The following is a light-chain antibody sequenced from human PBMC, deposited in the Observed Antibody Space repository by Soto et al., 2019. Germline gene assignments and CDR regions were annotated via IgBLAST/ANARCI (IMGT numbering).Light chain of an antibody. CDR3: SSYSSTKTRV. CDR2: EVR. V-gene: IGLV2-14*01. J-gene: IGLJ1*01. CDR1: SSDVGNYNY. Sequence: QSALTQPASVSGSPGQSITISCTGTSSDVGNYNYVSWYQHHPGKAPKVMIYEVRNRPSGVSNRFSGSKSGNTASLTISGLQAEDEADYYCSSYSSTKTRVFGAGTKVTDL.